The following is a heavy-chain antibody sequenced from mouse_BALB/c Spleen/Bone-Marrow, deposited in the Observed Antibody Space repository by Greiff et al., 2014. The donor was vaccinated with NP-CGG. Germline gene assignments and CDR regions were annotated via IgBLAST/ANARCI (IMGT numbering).Heavy chain of an antibody. CDR2: IWGGGST. Sequence: QGQLKESGPGLVGPSQRLSITCTVFGVSLNDYGVSWVCQPPGKGLEGLGVIWGGGSTNYNSALKSRLSISKDNSKSQVFLKMNSLQTVDSAMYYCAKLGRSYYYFDVWGAGTTVTVSS. CDR3: AKLGRSYYYFDV. J-gene: IGHJ1*01. V-gene: IGHV2-6-5*01. D-gene: IGHD1-1*01. CDR1: GVSLNDYG.